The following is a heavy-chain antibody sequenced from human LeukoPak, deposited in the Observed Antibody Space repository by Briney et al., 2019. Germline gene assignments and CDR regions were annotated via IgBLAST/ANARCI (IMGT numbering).Heavy chain of an antibody. V-gene: IGHV4-61*01. D-gene: IGHD2-2*01. J-gene: IGHJ5*02. CDR2: IYYSGST. CDR3: ARVQFTSTAGWFDP. CDR1: GGSVSSGSYY. Sequence: SETLSLTCTVSGGSVSSGSYYWSRIRQPPGKGLEWIGYIYYSGSTNYNPSLKSRVTISVDTSKNQFSLKLSSVTAADTAVYYCARVQFTSTAGWFDPWGQGTLVTVSS.